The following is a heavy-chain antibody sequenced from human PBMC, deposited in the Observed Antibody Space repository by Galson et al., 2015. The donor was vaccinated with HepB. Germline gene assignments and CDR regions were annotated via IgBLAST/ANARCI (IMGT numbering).Heavy chain of an antibody. V-gene: IGHV3-7*03. Sequence: SLRLSCAASGFTFSSYWMSWVRQAPGKGLEWVANIKQDGSEKYYVDSVKGRFTISRDNAKNSLYLQMNSLRAEDTAVYYCARVLIYYYYGMGVWGQGTTVTVSS. CDR3: ARVLIYYYYGMGV. J-gene: IGHJ6*02. CDR1: GFTFSSYW. CDR2: IKQDGSEK.